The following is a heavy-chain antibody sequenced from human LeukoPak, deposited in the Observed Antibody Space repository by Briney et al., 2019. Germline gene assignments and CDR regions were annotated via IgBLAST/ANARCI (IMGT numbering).Heavy chain of an antibody. J-gene: IGHJ5*02. CDR3: TSHAAFDP. CDR2: IKSKNVGGTT. Sequence: AGGSLRLSCAASGFTFNNAWMNWVRQAPGKGLEWVGRIKSKNVGGTTDYAAPVKGRFTISRDDSKNTVYLQMNSLKIEDTAVYYCTSHAAFDPWGQGTLVTVSS. CDR1: GFTFNNAW. V-gene: IGHV3-15*01.